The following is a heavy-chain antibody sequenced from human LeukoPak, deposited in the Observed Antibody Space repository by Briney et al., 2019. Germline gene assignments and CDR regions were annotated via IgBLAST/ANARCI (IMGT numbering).Heavy chain of an antibody. V-gene: IGHV2-5*02. D-gene: IGHD2/OR15-2a*01. CDR2: IYWDDDK. CDR1: GFSLSTTGVG. Sequence: SAPTLVKPTQTLTLTSTFSGFSLSTTGVGVGWIRQPPGKALEWLALIYWDDDKRYSTPLKNRLTITKDTSKNQVVLTMTNMDPLDTATYYCARVLQKVYTYEEYWGQGTLVTVSS. J-gene: IGHJ4*02. CDR3: ARVLQKVYTYEEY.